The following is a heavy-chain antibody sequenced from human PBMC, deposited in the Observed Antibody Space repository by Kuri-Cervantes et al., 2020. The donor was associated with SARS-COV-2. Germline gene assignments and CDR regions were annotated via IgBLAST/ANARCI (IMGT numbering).Heavy chain of an antibody. Sequence: GGSLRLSCAASGFTFDDYGMSWVRQAPGKGLVWVSRINSDGSSTSYADSVKGRFTISRDNAKNTLYLQMNSLRAEDTAVYYCARPLMAGPHYFDFWGQGTLVTVSS. CDR1: GFTFDDYG. D-gene: IGHD6-19*01. V-gene: IGHV3-74*01. CDR2: INSDGSST. CDR3: ARPLMAGPHYFDF. J-gene: IGHJ4*02.